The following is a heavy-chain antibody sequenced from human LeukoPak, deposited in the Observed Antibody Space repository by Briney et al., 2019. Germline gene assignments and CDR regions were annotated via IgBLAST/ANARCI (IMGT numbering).Heavy chain of an antibody. CDR3: ATDLRYSSGRGY. J-gene: IGHJ4*02. CDR2: FDPEDGET. Sequence: ASVKVSCKVSGYTLTELSMHWVRQAPGKGLEWMGGFDPEDGETIYAQTFQGRVTMTEDTSTDTAYMELSSLRSEDTAVYYCATDLRYSSGRGYWGQGTLVTVSS. V-gene: IGHV1-24*01. CDR1: GYTLTELS. D-gene: IGHD6-19*01.